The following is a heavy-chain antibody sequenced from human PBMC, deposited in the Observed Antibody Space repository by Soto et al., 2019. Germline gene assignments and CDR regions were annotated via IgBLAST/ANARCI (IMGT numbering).Heavy chain of an antibody. CDR1: GFTFNTYT. D-gene: IGHD5-18*01. Sequence: GSLRLSCAASGFTFNTYTMNWVRQAPGKGLEWVSYISSSSSTIYYADSVKGRFTTSRDNAKNSLYLQMNSLRSEDTAVYYCARVYPSDTRYGYVGNNWFDPWGQGTLVTVSS. J-gene: IGHJ5*02. CDR3: ARVYPSDTRYGYVGNNWFDP. CDR2: ISSSSSTI. V-gene: IGHV3-48*01.